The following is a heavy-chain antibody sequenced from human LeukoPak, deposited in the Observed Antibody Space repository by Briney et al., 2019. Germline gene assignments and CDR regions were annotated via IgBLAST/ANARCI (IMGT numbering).Heavy chain of an antibody. D-gene: IGHD3-16*01. Sequence: PGGSLRLSCAASGFTFSSYAMSWVRQAPGKGLEWVSGISGGGGSTYYADSVKGRFTISRDNSKNTLYLQMNSLRAEDTAVYYCAKVRDYYYYGMDVWGQGTTVTVSS. J-gene: IGHJ6*02. CDR3: AKVRDYYYYGMDV. CDR1: GFTFSSYA. V-gene: IGHV3-23*01. CDR2: ISGGGGST.